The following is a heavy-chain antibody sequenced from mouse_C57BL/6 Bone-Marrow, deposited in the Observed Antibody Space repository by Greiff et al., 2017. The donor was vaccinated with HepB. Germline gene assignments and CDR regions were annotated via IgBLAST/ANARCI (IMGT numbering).Heavy chain of an antibody. Sequence: EVQLKQSGPGLVKPSQSLSLTCSVTGYSITSGYYWNWIRQFPGNKLEWMGYISYDGSNNYNPSLKNRISITRDTSKNQFFLKLNSVTTEDTATYYCARANYYGSSYVDFDVWGTGTTVTVSS. CDR3: ARANYYGSSYVDFDV. D-gene: IGHD1-1*01. J-gene: IGHJ1*03. CDR1: GYSITSGYY. V-gene: IGHV3-6*01. CDR2: ISYDGSN.